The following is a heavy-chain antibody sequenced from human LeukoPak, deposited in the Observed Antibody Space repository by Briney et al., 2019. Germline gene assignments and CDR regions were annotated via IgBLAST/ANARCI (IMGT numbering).Heavy chain of an antibody. CDR2: IYYSGST. J-gene: IGHJ4*02. Sequence: PSETLSLTCTVSGDSISSSSYYWGWIRQPPGKGLEWIGNIYYSGSTYYNPSLKSRVTISVDTSKNHFSLKLSSVTAADTAVFYCARYDAYNSGWYDYWGQGTLVTVSS. CDR1: GDSISSSSYY. CDR3: ARYDAYNSGWYDY. D-gene: IGHD6-19*01. V-gene: IGHV4-39*02.